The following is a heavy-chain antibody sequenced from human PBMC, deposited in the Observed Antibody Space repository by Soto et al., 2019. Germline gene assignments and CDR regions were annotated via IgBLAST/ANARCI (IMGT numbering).Heavy chain of an antibody. J-gene: IGHJ3*02. CDR2: INTDGSST. CDR1: GFTFSNYW. V-gene: IGHV3-74*03. CDR3: SRGGGIVIVPGDHAVDI. Sequence: EVQLVESGGGLVQPGGSMRLSCEASGFTFSNYWMHWVRHAPGKGLVWVSRINTDGSSTKYADSVKGRFTISRDNAKNTLFLELNSLRAEYMAVYYFSRGGGIVIVPGDHAVDIWGHGTTVTVSS. D-gene: IGHD2-2*01.